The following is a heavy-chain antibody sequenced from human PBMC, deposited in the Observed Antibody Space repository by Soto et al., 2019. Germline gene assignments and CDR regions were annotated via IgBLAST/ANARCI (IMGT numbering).Heavy chain of an antibody. CDR2: IWNHGNTM. Sequence: WGSLRLSCAASGFTFISYGIHFFRQSPGKGLEWVAVIWNHGNTMHYVESVKGRFTISRDNSKSTLYLQMNSLRAEDTAVYYCARDDDYVANALDHWGQGTLVTVSS. CDR1: GFTFISYG. J-gene: IGHJ4*02. CDR3: ARDDDYVANALDH. D-gene: IGHD3-10*02. V-gene: IGHV3-33*01.